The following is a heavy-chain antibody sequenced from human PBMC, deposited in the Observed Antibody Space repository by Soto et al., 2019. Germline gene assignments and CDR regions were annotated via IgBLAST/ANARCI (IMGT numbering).Heavy chain of an antibody. V-gene: IGHV3-30-3*01. D-gene: IGHD1-1*01. CDR1: GFTFSGYA. Sequence: QVQLVESGGGVVQPGRSLRLSCAASGFTFSGYAMHWVRQAPGKGLEWVAFISHDGSNKYYADSVKGRFTISRDNSKNTLYLQMNGLRAEDTAVYSCARGGTPFDYWGQGTLVTVSS. CDR2: ISHDGSNK. J-gene: IGHJ4*02. CDR3: ARGGTPFDY.